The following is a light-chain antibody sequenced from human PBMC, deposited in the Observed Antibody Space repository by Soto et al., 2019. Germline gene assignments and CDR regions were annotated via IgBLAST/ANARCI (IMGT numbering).Light chain of an antibody. CDR2: EVS. CDR1: SSDIGTYKY. V-gene: IGLV2-14*01. CDR3: TSYTSSSTLDV. Sequence: QSALTQPASVSGSPGQSITISCTGTSSDIGTYKYVSWFQHHPGKAPKLMIYEVSNRPLGVSNRFSGSKSGNTASLTISGLQAEDEADYYCTSYTSSSTLDVFGTGTKVTVL. J-gene: IGLJ1*01.